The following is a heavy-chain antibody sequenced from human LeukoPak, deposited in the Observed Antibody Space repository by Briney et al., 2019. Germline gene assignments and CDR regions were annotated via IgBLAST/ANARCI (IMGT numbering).Heavy chain of an antibody. D-gene: IGHD3-3*01. V-gene: IGHV4-59*08. CDR1: GGSISSYY. CDR3: ASPLYDFWSGYYTQYYYMDV. CDR2: IYYSGST. Sequence: SETLSLTCTVSGGSISSYYWSWIRQPPGKGLEWIGYIYYSGSTNYNPSLKSRVTISVDTSKNQFSLKLSSVTAADTAVYYCASPLYDFWSGYYTQYYYMDVWGKGTTVTVSS. J-gene: IGHJ6*03.